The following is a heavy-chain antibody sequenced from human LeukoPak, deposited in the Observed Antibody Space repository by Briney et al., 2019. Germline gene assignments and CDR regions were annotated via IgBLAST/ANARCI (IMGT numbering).Heavy chain of an antibody. CDR3: ARDPPGSLHFDY. CDR1: GFAFNVAW. J-gene: IGHJ4*02. Sequence: GGSLRLSCAASGFAFNVAWMHWVREAPGKGLVWVSVIKNDESGRGTAYADSVKGRFTISRDNAKNTVYLQINSLRAEDTAVYYCARDPPGSLHFDYWGQGTLVTVSS. V-gene: IGHV3-74*03. CDR2: IKNDESG.